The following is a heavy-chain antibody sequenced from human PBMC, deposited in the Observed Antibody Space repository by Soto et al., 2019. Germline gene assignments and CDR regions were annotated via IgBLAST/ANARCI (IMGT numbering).Heavy chain of an antibody. D-gene: IGHD3-16*02. Sequence: GGSLRLSCAASGFTFSSYAMSWVRQAPGKGLEWVSAISGSGGSTYYADSVKGRFTISRDNSKNTLYLQMNSLRAEDTAVYYCAKSYDYIWGSYRTLGYWGQGTLVTDSS. CDR1: GFTFSSYA. J-gene: IGHJ4*02. CDR3: AKSYDYIWGSYRTLGY. CDR2: ISGSGGST. V-gene: IGHV3-23*01.